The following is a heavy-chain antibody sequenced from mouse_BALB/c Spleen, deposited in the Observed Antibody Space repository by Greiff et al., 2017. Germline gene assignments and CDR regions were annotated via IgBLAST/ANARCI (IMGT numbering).Heavy chain of an antibody. Sequence: EVKLVESGGGLVQPGGSLKLSCAASGFTFSSYGMSWVRQTPDKRLELVATINSNGGSTYYPDSVKGRFTISRDNAKNTLYLQMSSLKSEDTAMYYCARDTTVFDYWGQGTTLTVSS. CDR1: GFTFSSYG. V-gene: IGHV5-6-3*01. J-gene: IGHJ2*01. CDR3: ARDTTVFDY. CDR2: INSNGGST. D-gene: IGHD1-1*01.